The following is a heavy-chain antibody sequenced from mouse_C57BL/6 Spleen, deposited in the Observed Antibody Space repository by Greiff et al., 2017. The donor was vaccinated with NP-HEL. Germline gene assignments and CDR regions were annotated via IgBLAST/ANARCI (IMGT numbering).Heavy chain of an antibody. Sequence: VKLMESGPGLVQPSQSLSITCTVSGFSLTSYGVHWVRQSPGKGLEWLGVIWRGGSTDYNAAFMSRLSITKDNSKSQVFFKMNSLQADDTAIYYCAKKFTTVDYYAMDYWGQGTSVTVSS. J-gene: IGHJ4*01. CDR3: AKKFTTVDYYAMDY. D-gene: IGHD1-1*01. V-gene: IGHV2-5*01. CDR2: IWRGGST. CDR1: GFSLTSYG.